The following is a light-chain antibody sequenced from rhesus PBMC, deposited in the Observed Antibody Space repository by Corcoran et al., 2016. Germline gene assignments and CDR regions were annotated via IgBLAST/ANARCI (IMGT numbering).Light chain of an antibody. Sequence: ETVVTQSPATLALSPGERATLSCRASQSVGSYLAWYQQKPGQAPRLLIYGASSRATGIPARFSGSGSGADFTLTISSLEPEDVGIYYCQQSSNLLTFGGGTKVEIK. CDR1: QSVGSY. J-gene: IGKJ4*01. V-gene: IGKV3-24*04. CDR2: GAS. CDR3: QQSSNLLT.